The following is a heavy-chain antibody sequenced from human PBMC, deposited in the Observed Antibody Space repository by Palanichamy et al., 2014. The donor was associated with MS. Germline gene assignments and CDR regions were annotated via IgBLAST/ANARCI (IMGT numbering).Heavy chain of an antibody. Sequence: EVQLLESGGGLVQPGGSLRLSCTASEFTFSSYVLGWVRQAPGQGLEWVSTIYYSRSTTYYTDSVKGRFTISRDNSKNTLYLYMNSLRADDTAVYYCATGIASGSTYKTFDMWGQGTMVIVSS. CDR2: IYYSRSTT. CDR1: EFTFSSYV. J-gene: IGHJ3*02. CDR3: ATGIASGSTYKTFDM. D-gene: IGHD3-3*01. V-gene: IGHV3-23*05.